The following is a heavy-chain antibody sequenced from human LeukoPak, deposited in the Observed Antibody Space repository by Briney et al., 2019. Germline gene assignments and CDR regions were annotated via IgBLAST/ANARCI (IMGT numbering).Heavy chain of an antibody. D-gene: IGHD1-26*01. Sequence: SETLSLTCAVYGGSFSGYYWSWIRQPPGKGLEWIGEINHSGSTNYNPSLKSRVTISVDTSKNQFSLKLSSVTAADTAVYYCARIVYYYYYMDVWGKGTTVTVSS. CDR1: GGSFSGYY. CDR2: INHSGST. J-gene: IGHJ6*03. V-gene: IGHV4-34*01. CDR3: ARIVYYYYYMDV.